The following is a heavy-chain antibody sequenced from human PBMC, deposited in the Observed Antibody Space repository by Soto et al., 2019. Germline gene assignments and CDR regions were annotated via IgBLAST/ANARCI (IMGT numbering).Heavy chain of an antibody. CDR1: GGSFSNYY. CDR2: INHSGRA. Sequence: SETLSLTXAVYGGSFSNYYWTWIRQPPGKGLEWIGEINHSGRANYNPSLKSRVTISEDTSKNQFSLKLSSVTAADAAVYYCARARLRFLEWSYSAKGRFQYNGMDVWGQGTTVTVSS. V-gene: IGHV4-34*01. CDR3: ARARLRFLEWSYSAKGRFQYNGMDV. D-gene: IGHD3-3*01. J-gene: IGHJ6*02.